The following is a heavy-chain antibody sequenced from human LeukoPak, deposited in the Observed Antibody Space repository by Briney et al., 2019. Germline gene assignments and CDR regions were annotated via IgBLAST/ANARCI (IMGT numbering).Heavy chain of an antibody. D-gene: IGHD6-6*01. CDR3: ARLIGDRTIYDY. J-gene: IGHJ4*02. V-gene: IGHV3-7*01. Sequence: PGGSLRLSCAASGFTFRTYWMSRVRQAPGKGLEWVASINQGGSETYYVESVKGRFTISRDNAMNSFFLQMNSLRAEDTAVYYCARLIGDRTIYDYWGQGTLVTVSS. CDR1: GFTFRTYW. CDR2: INQGGSET.